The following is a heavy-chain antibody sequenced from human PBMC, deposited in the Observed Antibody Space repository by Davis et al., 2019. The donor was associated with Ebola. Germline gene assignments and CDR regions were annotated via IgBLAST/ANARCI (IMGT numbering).Heavy chain of an antibody. Sequence: GESLKISCAASGFIFSSYVMSWVRQAPGKGLEWVAVISYDGSNKYYADSVKGRFTISRDNSKNTLYLQMNSLRAEDTAVYYCARARVFDYWGQGTLVTVSS. J-gene: IGHJ4*02. CDR1: GFIFSSYV. V-gene: IGHV3-30-3*01. CDR3: ARARVFDY. D-gene: IGHD3-10*01. CDR2: ISYDGSNK.